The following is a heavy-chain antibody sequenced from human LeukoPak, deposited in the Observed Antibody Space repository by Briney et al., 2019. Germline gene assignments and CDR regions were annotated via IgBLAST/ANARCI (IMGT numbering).Heavy chain of an antibody. J-gene: IGHJ4*02. V-gene: IGHV4-38-2*01. CDR1: GYSISSGYF. D-gene: IGHD5-24*01. CDR3: ACSRDLYSPLDY. Sequence: KPSETLSLTCAVSGYSISSGYFWGWIRQPPGKGLEWIGSIYHSGTTYYNPSLKSRITISVDTSKNQFSLKLNSVTAADTALYNCACSRDLYSPLDYWGQGTLVTVSS. CDR2: IYHSGTT.